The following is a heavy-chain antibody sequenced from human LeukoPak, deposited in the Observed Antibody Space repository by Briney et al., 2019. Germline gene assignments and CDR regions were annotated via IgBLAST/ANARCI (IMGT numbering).Heavy chain of an antibody. CDR1: GGSISSNY. CDR3: ARHYCSSTSCSPRWFDY. D-gene: IGHD2-2*01. J-gene: IGHJ4*02. Sequence: SETLSLTCTVSGGSISSNYWSWIRQPPGKGLEWIGYLYYSGSTNYNPSLKSRVTISVDTSKNQFSLKLSSVTAADTAVYYCARHYCSSTSCSPRWFDYWGQGTLVTVSS. CDR2: LYYSGST. V-gene: IGHV4-59*08.